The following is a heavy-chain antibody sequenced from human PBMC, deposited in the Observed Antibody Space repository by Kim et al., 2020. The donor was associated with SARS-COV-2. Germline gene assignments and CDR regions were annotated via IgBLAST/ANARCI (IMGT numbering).Heavy chain of an antibody. Sequence: GGSLILSCAASGFTFTDYYMSWIRQAPGKGLEWISYITGDSSTIHYADSVKGRFTISRDNANNSVYLQMNSLRAEDTAVYYCASSDYWGQGTLVTVSS. V-gene: IGHV3-11*04. CDR1: GFTFTDYY. CDR3: ASSDY. CDR2: ITGDSSTI. J-gene: IGHJ4*02.